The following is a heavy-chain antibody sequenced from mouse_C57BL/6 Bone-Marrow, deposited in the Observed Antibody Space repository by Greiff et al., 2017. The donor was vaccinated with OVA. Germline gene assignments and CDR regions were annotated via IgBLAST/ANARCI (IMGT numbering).Heavy chain of an antibody. CDR2: IYPRSGNT. CDR1: GYTFTSYG. J-gene: IGHJ2*01. V-gene: IGHV1-81*01. D-gene: IGHD2-4*01. Sequence: QVQLKESGPELVKPGASVKISCKASGYTFTSYGISWVKQRTGQGLEWIGEIYPRSGNTYYNEKFKGKTTLTADKSSSTAYMELRSLTSEDSAVYFCALDYGNYWGQGTTLTVSS. CDR3: ALDYGNY.